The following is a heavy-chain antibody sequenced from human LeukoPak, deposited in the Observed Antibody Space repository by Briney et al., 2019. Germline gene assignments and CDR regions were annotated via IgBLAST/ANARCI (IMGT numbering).Heavy chain of an antibody. CDR2: ISYDGSNK. CDR3: AKESYYDFWSGYLYYFDY. J-gene: IGHJ4*02. D-gene: IGHD3-3*01. CDR1: GFTFSSYG. V-gene: IGHV3-30*18. Sequence: PGGSLRLSCAASGFTFSSYGMHWVRQAPGKGLEWVAVISYDGSNKYYADSVKGRFTISRDNSKNTLYLQMNSLRAEDTAVYYCAKESYYDFWSGYLYYFDYWGQGTLVTVSS.